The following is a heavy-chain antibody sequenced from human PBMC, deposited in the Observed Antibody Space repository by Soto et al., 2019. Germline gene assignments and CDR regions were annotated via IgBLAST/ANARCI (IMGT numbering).Heavy chain of an antibody. Sequence: EVQLVESGGGLVEPGRSLRLSCAASGITFSNAWMNWVRKAPGKGLEYIGRIRSKTDGGTTEYAAPVEGRFTVSRDDSKNTLYLQMSGLKTEDTAVYYCTTTRPGTNVFDNWGQGTLGTVSS. CDR1: GITFSNAW. CDR2: IRSKTDGGTT. J-gene: IGHJ3*02. CDR3: TTTRPGTNVFDN. D-gene: IGHD6-13*01. V-gene: IGHV3-15*01.